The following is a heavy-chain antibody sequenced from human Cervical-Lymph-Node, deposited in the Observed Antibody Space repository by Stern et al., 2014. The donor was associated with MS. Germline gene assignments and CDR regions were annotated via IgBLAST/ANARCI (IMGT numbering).Heavy chain of an antibody. Sequence: QVQLQESGPGLVKPSGTLSLTCAVSGDSISSPNWWTWVRQPPGKGLEWIGEIYHRGSVNYNPSLKSRVTISVDRSNNHFSLKLRSVTAADTAVYYCARDWNDIGFYQYGLDVWGQGTTVTVSS. V-gene: IGHV4-4*02. D-gene: IGHD1-1*01. CDR1: GDSISSPNW. CDR2: IYHRGSV. CDR3: ARDWNDIGFYQYGLDV. J-gene: IGHJ6*02.